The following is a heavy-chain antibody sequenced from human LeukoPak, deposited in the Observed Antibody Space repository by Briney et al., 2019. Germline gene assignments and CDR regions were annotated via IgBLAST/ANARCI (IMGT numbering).Heavy chain of an antibody. Sequence: GGSLRLSCAASGFTFSSYAMTWVRQAPGKGLEWVSTISGSADSTYYADSVKGRFTISRDNSKNTLYLQMNSLRVEDTAVYYCARDNSGSYFDIWGQGTMVTVSS. V-gene: IGHV3-23*01. D-gene: IGHD1-26*01. CDR1: GFTFSSYA. CDR3: ARDNSGSYFDI. J-gene: IGHJ3*02. CDR2: ISGSADST.